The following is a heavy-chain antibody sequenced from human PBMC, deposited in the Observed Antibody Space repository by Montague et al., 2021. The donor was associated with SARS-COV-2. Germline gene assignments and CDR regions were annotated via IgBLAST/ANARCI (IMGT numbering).Heavy chain of an antibody. J-gene: IGHJ3*02. D-gene: IGHD1-26*01. V-gene: IGHV4-34*01. CDR3: ARGLVWGATTGFDI. CDR1: SGSLSGYY. Sequence: SETLSLTCAVYSGSLSGYYWTLIRRPPGKGLEWLGEIDHTGRSNYNPSLKSRVTLSLDTSKNHFSLKLTSVTAADTAVYFCARGLVWGATTGFDIWGQGTMVTVSS. CDR2: IDHTGRS.